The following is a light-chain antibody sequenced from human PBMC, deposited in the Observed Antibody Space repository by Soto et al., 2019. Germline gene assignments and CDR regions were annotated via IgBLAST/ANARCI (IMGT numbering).Light chain of an antibody. CDR2: AAS. V-gene: IGKV1-39*01. CDR1: QSISSY. J-gene: IGKJ1*01. CDR3: PQSYRTPTTWT. Sequence: DIQMTQSPSSLSASVGDRVTITCRASQSISSYLNWYQQKPGKAPKLLIYAASSLQSGVPSRFSGSASGTEFTLTISTLQPEDFATYYFPQSYRTPTTWTFGQGTKVEIK.